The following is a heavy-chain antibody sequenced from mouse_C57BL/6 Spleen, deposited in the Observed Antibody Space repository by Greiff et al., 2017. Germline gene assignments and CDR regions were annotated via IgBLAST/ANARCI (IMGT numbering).Heavy chain of an antibody. CDR1: GYTFTDYY. D-gene: IGHD2-2*01. V-gene: IGHV1-26*01. CDR2: INPNNGGT. J-gene: IGHJ3*01. CDR3: ARGDLLWLRRDAWFAY. Sequence: VQLQQSGPELVKPGASVKISCKASGYTFTDYYMNWVKQSHGKSLEWIGDINPNNGGTSYNQMFNGKATLTVDKSSSTAYMELRSLTAEDSAVYYCARGDLLWLRRDAWFAYWGQGTLVTVSA.